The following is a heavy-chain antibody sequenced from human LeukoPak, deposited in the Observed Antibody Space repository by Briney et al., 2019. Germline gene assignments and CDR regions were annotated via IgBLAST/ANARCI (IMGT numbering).Heavy chain of an antibody. D-gene: IGHD3-3*01. CDR1: GGSFSGYY. Sequence: PSETLSLTCAVYGGSFSGYYWSWLRQPPGKGLEWIGEINHSGSTNYNPSLKSRVTISVDTSKNQFSLKLSSVTAADTAVYYCARAYDFWSGYSLWYWGQGTLVTVSS. J-gene: IGHJ4*02. V-gene: IGHV4-34*01. CDR2: INHSGST. CDR3: ARAYDFWSGYSLWY.